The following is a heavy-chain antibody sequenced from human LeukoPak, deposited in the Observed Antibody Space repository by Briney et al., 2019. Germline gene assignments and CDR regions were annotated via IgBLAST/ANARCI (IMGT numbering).Heavy chain of an antibody. CDR3: AKDRPDDSTDYY. D-gene: IGHD3-22*01. Sequence: PGGSLRLSCAASGFTFSSYAMSWVRQAPGKGVEWVSVIRGSSGSRYYADSVKGRFTISRENSKSTLYLQMNSLRAEDSALYYCAKDRPDDSTDYYWGQGALVTVSS. CDR1: GFTFSSYA. CDR2: IRGSSGSR. J-gene: IGHJ4*02. V-gene: IGHV3-23*01.